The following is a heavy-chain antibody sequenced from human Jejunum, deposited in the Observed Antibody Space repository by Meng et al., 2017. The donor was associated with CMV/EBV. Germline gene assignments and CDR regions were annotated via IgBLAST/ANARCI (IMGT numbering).Heavy chain of an antibody. V-gene: IGHV4-4*02. CDR3: ARRASGRYGN. J-gene: IGHJ4*02. CDR1: GGYISSNNY. D-gene: IGHD2/OR15-2a*01. CDR2: VYHTGRT. Sequence: LTCAVSGGYISSNNYWNWVRQPPGKGLEWIGEVYHTGRTNQNPSLKSRVTISVDKSRNQFSLKLTSVTAADTAVYYCARRASGRYGNWGQGTLVTVSS.